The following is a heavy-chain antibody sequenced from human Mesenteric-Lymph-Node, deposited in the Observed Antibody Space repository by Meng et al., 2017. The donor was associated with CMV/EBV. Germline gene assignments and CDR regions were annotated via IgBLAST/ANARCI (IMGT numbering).Heavy chain of an antibody. Sequence: SVKVSCKASGGPFNNYAISWVRQAPGQGLEWMGGISPMFGTVKYAQKFQGRVTMTADESTTTAYMELSSLTAEDTAVYYCARGLETPYYYYGLDVWGQGTTVTVSS. CDR1: GGPFNNYA. CDR2: ISPMFGTV. CDR3: ARGLETPYYYYGLDV. D-gene: IGHD5-24*01. V-gene: IGHV1-69*13. J-gene: IGHJ6*02.